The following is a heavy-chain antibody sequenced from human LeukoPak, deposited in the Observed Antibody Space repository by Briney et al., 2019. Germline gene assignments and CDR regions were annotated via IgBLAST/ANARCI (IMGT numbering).Heavy chain of an antibody. CDR1: GGSISSYY. CDR3: ARAAALRGAVRD. Sequence: SETLSLTCTVSGGSISSYYWSWIRQPPGKGLEWIGYIYYSGSTNYNPPLTSRVTISVDTSKNQLSLKLSAVTAADTAVYYCARAAALRGAVRDWGQGTLVTVSS. J-gene: IGHJ4*02. CDR2: IYYSGST. D-gene: IGHD3-3*01. V-gene: IGHV4-59*01.